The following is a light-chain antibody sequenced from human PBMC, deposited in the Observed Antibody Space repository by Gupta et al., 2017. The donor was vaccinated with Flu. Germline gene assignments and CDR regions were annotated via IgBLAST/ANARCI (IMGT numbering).Light chain of an antibody. Sequence: TCSGDKLGNKYASWYQQKPGRAPVLVIYQDTKRPSGIPERFSGSNSGNTATLTISGTQAMDEADYYCQAWDSGTYVFGTGTMVTVL. CDR3: QAWDSGTYV. V-gene: IGLV3-1*01. J-gene: IGLJ1*01. CDR2: QDT. CDR1: KLGNKY.